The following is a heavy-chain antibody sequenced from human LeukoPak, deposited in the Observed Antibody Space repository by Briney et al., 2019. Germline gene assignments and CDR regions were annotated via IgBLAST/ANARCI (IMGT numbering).Heavy chain of an antibody. J-gene: IGHJ4*02. Sequence: PGGSLRLSCAASGFSFSGDYIHWVRQAPGKGLEYVSAISGNGVTTHYTNSVKGRFTISRDNSKNTVYLQMGSLSTEDTAVYYCAKDRGFFDYWGQGTLVTVSS. V-gene: IGHV3-64*01. CDR1: GFSFSGDY. CDR3: AKDRGFFDY. CDR2: ISGNGVTT.